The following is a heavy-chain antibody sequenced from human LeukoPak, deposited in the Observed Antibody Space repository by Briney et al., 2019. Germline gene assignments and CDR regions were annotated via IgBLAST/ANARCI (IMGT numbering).Heavy chain of an antibody. J-gene: IGHJ3*02. V-gene: IGHV3-53*01. Sequence: PGGSLRLSCAASGFTLSGNYMIWVRQAPGKGLEWVSIIYSSGSTFYADSVKGRFTISRDNSKNTLYLQMNSLRDEDTAVYYCARHLSGDDIWGQGTMVTVSS. CDR1: GFTLSGNY. D-gene: IGHD4-17*01. CDR2: IYSSGST. CDR3: ARHLSGDDI.